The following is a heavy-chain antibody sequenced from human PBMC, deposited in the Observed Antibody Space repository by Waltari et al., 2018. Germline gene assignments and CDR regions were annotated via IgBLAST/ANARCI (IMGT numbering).Heavy chain of an antibody. V-gene: IGHV3-7*01. Sequence: EVQLVESGGGLVQPRGSLRLTCAAAGFTVSSYRMNWVRQATVKGRGWVANIKQEGREKYYVDPVKGRFTISKDNAKNSLYLQMNSLRAEDTAVYYCASVMTHYDFWSGPDYNWFDPWGQGTLVTVSS. D-gene: IGHD3-3*01. CDR2: IKQEGREK. CDR1: GFTVSSYR. J-gene: IGHJ5*02. CDR3: ASVMTHYDFWSGPDYNWFDP.